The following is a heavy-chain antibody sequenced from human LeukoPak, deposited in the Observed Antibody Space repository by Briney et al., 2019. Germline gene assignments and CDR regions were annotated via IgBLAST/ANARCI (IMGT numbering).Heavy chain of an antibody. CDR2: IYHSGST. CDR1: GYSISSGYY. J-gene: IGHJ6*03. V-gene: IGHV4-38-2*01. CDR3: ARAVGGYDAGYYYYYMDV. D-gene: IGHD5-12*01. Sequence: PSETLSLTCAVPGYSISSGYYWGWIRPPPGKGLGWIGSIYHSGSTYYNPSLKSRVTISVDTPKNQFSLKLSSVTAADTAVYYCARAVGGYDAGYYYYYMDVWGKGTTVTVSS.